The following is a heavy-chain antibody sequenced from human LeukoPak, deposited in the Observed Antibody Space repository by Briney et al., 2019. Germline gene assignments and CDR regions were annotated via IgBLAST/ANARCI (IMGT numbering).Heavy chain of an antibody. CDR3: AREGTTVTAFDP. CDR2: IYYSGST. J-gene: IGHJ5*02. D-gene: IGHD4-17*01. V-gene: IGHV4-59*12. CDR1: GGSISSYY. Sequence: PSETLSLTCTVSGGSISSYYWSWIRQPPGKGLEWIGYIYYSGSTNYNPSLKSRVTISVDTSKNQFSLKLSSVTAADTAVYYCAREGTTVTAFDPWGQGTLVTVSS.